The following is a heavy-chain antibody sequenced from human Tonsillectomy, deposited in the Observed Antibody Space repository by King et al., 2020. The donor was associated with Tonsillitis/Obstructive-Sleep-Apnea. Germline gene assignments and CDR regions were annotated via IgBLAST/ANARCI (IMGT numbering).Heavy chain of an antibody. J-gene: IGHJ4*02. CDR3: ARKRGVSSSSGYFDY. Sequence: VQLVESGGGLVKPGGSLRLSCAASGFTFSSYSMNWVRQAPGKGLEWVSSISSSSSYIYYADSVKGRFTISRDNAKNSLYLQMNSLRAEDTAVYYCARKRGVSSSSGYFDYWGQGTLVTVSS. D-gene: IGHD6-6*01. V-gene: IGHV3-21*01. CDR2: ISSSSSYI. CDR1: GFTFSSYS.